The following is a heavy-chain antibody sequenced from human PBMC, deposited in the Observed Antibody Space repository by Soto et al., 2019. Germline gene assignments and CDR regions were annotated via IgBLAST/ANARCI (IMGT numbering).Heavy chain of an antibody. CDR2: IYTSGST. D-gene: IGHD3-22*01. J-gene: IGHJ4*02. Sequence: PSETLSLTCTVSGGSISSYYWSWIRQPAGKGLEWIGRIYTSGSTNYNPSLKSRVTMSVDTSKNQFSLKLSSVTAADTAVYYCARDIRYYDSSGYYFISGYWGQGTLVTVSS. CDR1: GGSISSYY. CDR3: ARDIRYYDSSGYYFISGY. V-gene: IGHV4-4*07.